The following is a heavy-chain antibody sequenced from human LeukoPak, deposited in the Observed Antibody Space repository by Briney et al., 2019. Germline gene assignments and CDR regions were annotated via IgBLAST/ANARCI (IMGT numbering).Heavy chain of an antibody. CDR2: IIPIFGTA. V-gene: IGHV1-69*01. CDR3: ARGYCSSISCRYYFDY. CDR1: GGTSSSYA. J-gene: IGHJ4*02. Sequence: SVRVSCKASGGTSSSYAISWVRQAPGQGLEWMGGIIPIFGTANYAQKFQGRVTITADESTSTAYMELSSLRSEDTAVYYCARGYCSSISCRYYFDYWGQGTLVTVSS. D-gene: IGHD2-2*01.